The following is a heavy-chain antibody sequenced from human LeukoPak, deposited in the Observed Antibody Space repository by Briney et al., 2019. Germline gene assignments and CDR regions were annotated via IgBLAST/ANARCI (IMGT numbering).Heavy chain of an antibody. V-gene: IGHV3-23*01. CDR1: GFTFNSYA. CDR2: IFGSGGSP. J-gene: IGHJ4*02. D-gene: IGHD2-15*01. CDR3: GKTTVGYSSGRYPGWPVDY. Sequence: GGSLRLSCAASGFTFNSYAMYWVHQAPGKGLEWISGIFGSGGSPHYADSVKGRFTISRDNFQNTVYLQLGSLRVEDTAVYYCGKTTVGYSSGRYPGWPVDYWGQGALVTVSS.